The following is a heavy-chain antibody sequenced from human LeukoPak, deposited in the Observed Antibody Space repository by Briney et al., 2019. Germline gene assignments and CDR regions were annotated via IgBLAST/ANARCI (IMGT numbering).Heavy chain of an antibody. CDR2: ISGSGGST. D-gene: IGHD5-24*01. CDR1: GFTFKNHG. Sequence: PGGSLRLSCAASGFTFKNHGMSWVRQAPGKGLEWVSAISGSGGSTYYADSVKGRFTISRDNSKNTLYLQMNSLTAEDTAVYYCTRDSARRDGYNFDYWGQGTLVTVSS. CDR3: TRDSARRDGYNFDY. J-gene: IGHJ4*02. V-gene: IGHV3-23*01.